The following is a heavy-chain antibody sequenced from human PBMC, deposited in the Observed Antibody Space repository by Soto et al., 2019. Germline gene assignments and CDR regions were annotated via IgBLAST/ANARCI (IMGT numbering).Heavy chain of an antibody. Sequence: SETLSLTCTVSGGSITSAGYYWGWVRQPPGKGLEWIGYTHNSGSTSYNPSLKSRVTISVDTSKNQFSLKLNSVTPADTAVYYCARDFPLGYSYYFDYWGQGILVTVSS. CDR2: THNSGST. J-gene: IGHJ4*02. CDR1: GGSITSAGYY. D-gene: IGHD3-22*01. V-gene: IGHV4-61*08. CDR3: ARDFPLGYSYYFDY.